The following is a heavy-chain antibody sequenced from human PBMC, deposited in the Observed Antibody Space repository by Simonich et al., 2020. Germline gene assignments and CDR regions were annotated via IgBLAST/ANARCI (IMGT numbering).Heavy chain of an antibody. CDR3: ARGKGWKNAFDI. CDR2: INHSGST. V-gene: IGHV4-34*01. J-gene: IGHJ3*02. D-gene: IGHD1-1*01. Sequence: QVQLQQWGAGLLKPSETLSLTCAVYGGSFSGYYWSWIRQPPGKGLEWIGEINHSGSTNYNPSFKVRVTISVDTSKNQFSLKLSSVTAADTAVYYCARGKGWKNAFDIWGQGTMVTVSS. CDR1: GGSFSGYY.